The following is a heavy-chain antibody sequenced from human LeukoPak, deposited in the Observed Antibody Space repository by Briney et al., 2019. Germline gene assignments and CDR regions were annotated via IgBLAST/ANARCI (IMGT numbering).Heavy chain of an antibody. CDR1: GGSISRGGYY. D-gene: IGHD1-26*01. J-gene: IGHJ4*02. V-gene: IGHV4-31*03. Sequence: PSQTLSLTCTVAGGSISRGGYYWGWLREHPGKGLEGIAYIYYSGRHYYNPSLQSRVTISVDPSKNQCSLKLSSLTAADTAVYYCARDIVGATWGYYFDYWGQGTLVTVSS. CDR2: IYYSGRH. CDR3: ARDIVGATWGYYFDY.